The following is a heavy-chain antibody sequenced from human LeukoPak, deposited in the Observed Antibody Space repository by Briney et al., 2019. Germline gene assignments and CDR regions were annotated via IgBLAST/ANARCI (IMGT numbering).Heavy chain of an antibody. CDR3: ARYEGLSTTKGYYFDS. D-gene: IGHD2/OR15-2a*01. Sequence: GGSLRLSCAASGFTFSGYSMNWVRQAPGKGLEWVSSISNRGTYIYYADSVKGRFTISRDNAKNSLYLQMNSLRAEDTAVYYCARYEGLSTTKGYYFDSWGQGTLVTVSS. CDR2: ISNRGTYI. V-gene: IGHV3-21*01. J-gene: IGHJ4*02. CDR1: GFTFSGYS.